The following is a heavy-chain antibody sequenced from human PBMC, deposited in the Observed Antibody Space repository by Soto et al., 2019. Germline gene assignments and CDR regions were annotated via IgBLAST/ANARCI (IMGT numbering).Heavy chain of an antibody. Sequence: EGSLRLSCAASGFTFNNAWMNWVRQAPGKGLEWVGRIKSKSDGGTTDYAAPVKGRFTISRDDSKNTLYLQMNSLKTEDTAVYFCTTEVAGSADFWGQGTLVTVSS. CDR3: TTEVAGSADF. V-gene: IGHV3-15*01. CDR2: IKSKSDGGTT. CDR1: GFTFNNAW. D-gene: IGHD6-19*01. J-gene: IGHJ4*02.